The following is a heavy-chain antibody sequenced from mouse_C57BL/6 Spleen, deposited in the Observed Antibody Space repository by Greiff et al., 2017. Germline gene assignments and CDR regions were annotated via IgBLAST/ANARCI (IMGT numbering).Heavy chain of an antibody. V-gene: IGHV1-69*01. J-gene: IGHJ4*01. Sequence: VQLQQPGAELVMPGASVELSCKASGYTFTSYWMHWVKQRPGQGLEWIGEIDPSDSYTNYNQKFKGKSTLTVDKSSSTAYMQLSSLTSEDSAVYYCARSAPYYGSEDYAMDYWGQGTSVTVSS. CDR2: IDPSDSYT. D-gene: IGHD1-1*01. CDR1: GYTFTSYW. CDR3: ARSAPYYGSEDYAMDY.